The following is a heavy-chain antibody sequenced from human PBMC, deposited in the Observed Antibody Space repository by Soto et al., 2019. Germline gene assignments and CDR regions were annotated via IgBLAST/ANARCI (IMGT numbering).Heavy chain of an antibody. D-gene: IGHD2-21*02. V-gene: IGHV3-7*03. CDR2: IKQDGSEK. CDR1: GFTFSSYW. Sequence: RLSCAASGFTFSSYWMSWVRQAPGKGLEWVANIKQDGSEKYYVDSVKGRFTISRDNAKNSLYLQMNSLRAEDTAVYYCARRGPYCGGGCYPWRYYYGMDVWGQGTTVTVSS. CDR3: ARRGPYCGGGCYPWRYYYGMDV. J-gene: IGHJ6*02.